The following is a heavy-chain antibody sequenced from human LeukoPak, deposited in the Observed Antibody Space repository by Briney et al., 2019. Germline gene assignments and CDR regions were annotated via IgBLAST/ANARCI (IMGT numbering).Heavy chain of an antibody. CDR3: ARVAGYYYDSSGYSAY. D-gene: IGHD3-22*01. J-gene: IGHJ4*02. CDR2: ISSSGSTI. Sequence: PGGSLRLSCAASGFTFSSYEMNWVRQAPGKGLEWVSYISSSGSTIYYADSVKGRFTISRDNAKNSLYLQMNSLRAEDTAVYYCARVAGYYYDSSGYSAYWGQGTLVTVSS. CDR1: GFTFSSYE. V-gene: IGHV3-48*03.